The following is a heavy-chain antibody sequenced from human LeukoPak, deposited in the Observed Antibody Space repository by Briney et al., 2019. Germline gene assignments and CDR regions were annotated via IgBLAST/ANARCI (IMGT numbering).Heavy chain of an antibody. Sequence: GGSLRLSCAASGFTLSSYSMNWVRQAPGSGLEWVSYISSSGLTTNYADSVKGRFTIFRDNAKNSVYLQMNRLTDEDTAVHYCARDAISSGSWGQGTLVTVSS. J-gene: IGHJ4*02. CDR1: GFTLSSYS. V-gene: IGHV3-48*02. D-gene: IGHD1-26*01. CDR3: ARDAISSGS. CDR2: ISSSGLTT.